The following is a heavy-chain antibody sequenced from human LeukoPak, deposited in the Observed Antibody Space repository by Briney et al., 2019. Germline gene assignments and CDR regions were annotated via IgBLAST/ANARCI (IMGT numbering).Heavy chain of an antibody. D-gene: IGHD4-17*01. Sequence: PGGSLRLSCAASGFTFSSYWMSWVRQAPGKGLEWVANIKQDGSEKYYADSVKGRFTISRDNSKNTLYLQMNSLRAEDTAVYYCAKDGATVTTASFDYWGQGTLVTVSS. CDR3: AKDGATVTTASFDY. J-gene: IGHJ4*02. CDR2: IKQDGSEK. CDR1: GFTFSSYW. V-gene: IGHV3-7*01.